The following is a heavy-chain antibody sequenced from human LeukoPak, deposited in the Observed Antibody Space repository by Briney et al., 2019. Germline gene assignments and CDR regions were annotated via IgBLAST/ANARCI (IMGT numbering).Heavy chain of an antibody. CDR2: IQTSGRV. Sequence: SQTLSLTCSVSGGSVTSGPNYWNWIRRPAGKGLEWIGRIQTSGRVNYNPSLKSRVTVYLDTPKDLVSLKLTSVTAADTAVYYCARDRGNGDYGAYFDSWGQGTQVTVSS. D-gene: IGHD4-17*01. V-gene: IGHV4-61*02. CDR3: ARDRGNGDYGAYFDS. J-gene: IGHJ4*02. CDR1: GGSVTSGPNY.